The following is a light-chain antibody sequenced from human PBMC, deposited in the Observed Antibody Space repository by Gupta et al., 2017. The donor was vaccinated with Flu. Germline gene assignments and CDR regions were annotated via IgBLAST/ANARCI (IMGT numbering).Light chain of an antibody. CDR2: DAS. Sequence: EVVLPQSPDTLSLSPGERATLSCRASQSVSSNLAWYQQKPGQTPRLLIYDASNRATGIPARCSGSGSGTEVTITISSLEPEDFAVYYCQQRSDWPRLTFGGGTKVEIK. CDR3: QQRSDWPRLT. J-gene: IGKJ4*01. V-gene: IGKV3-11*01. CDR1: QSVSSN.